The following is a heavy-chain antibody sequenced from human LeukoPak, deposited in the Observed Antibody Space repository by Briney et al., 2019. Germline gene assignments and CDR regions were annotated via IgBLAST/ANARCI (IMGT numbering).Heavy chain of an antibody. J-gene: IGHJ6*02. CDR2: ISWNSGTK. CDR1: GFTFDDYA. CDR3: AVLHYYAMDV. Sequence: GGSLRLSCAASGFTFDDYAMHWVRQAPGKGLEWVSGISWNSGTKGYADSVKGRFTISRDNAKNSLYLQMNSLRGEDAALYYCAVLHYYAMDVWGQGTTVTVSS. D-gene: IGHD2-8*01. V-gene: IGHV3-9*01.